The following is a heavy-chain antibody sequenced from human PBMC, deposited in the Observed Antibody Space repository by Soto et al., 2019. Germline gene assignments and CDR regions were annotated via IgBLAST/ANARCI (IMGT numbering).Heavy chain of an antibody. J-gene: IGHJ4*02. Sequence: RQAPGKGLEWVALIWSHGNAERYADSVRGRFTISRDNSKNTLYLQMNSLRAEDTAVYYCASEFDGSGRYFDYWGQGTLVTVSS. CDR2: IWSHGNAE. V-gene: IGHV3-33*01. CDR3: ASEFDGSGRYFDY. D-gene: IGHD2-2*03.